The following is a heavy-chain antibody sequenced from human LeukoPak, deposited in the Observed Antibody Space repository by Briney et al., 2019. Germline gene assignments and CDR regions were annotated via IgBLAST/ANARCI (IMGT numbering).Heavy chain of an antibody. V-gene: IGHV4-4*07. CDR1: GGSINNYY. CDR3: ARVAVLGFGYAFDI. D-gene: IGHD2-8*02. CDR2: VYTSGST. Sequence: SETLSLTCTVSGGSINNYYWSWIRQPAGKGLEWIGRVYTSGSTNYNPSLTSRVTMSVDTSKNQFSLKMSSVTAADTAVYYCARVAVLGFGYAFDIWGQGTMVTVSS. J-gene: IGHJ3*02.